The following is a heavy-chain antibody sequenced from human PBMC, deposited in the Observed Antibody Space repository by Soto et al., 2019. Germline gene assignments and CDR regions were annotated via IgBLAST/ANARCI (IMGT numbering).Heavy chain of an antibody. Sequence: QVPLVQSGAEVKKPGSSVKVSCKASGGTFSSYAISWVRQAPGQGLEWMGGIIPIFGTANYAQKFQGRVTITADESTSTAYMGLGGLRSEATAVYYCAGGSSSGWGGMDVWGQGTTVTVSS. J-gene: IGHJ6*02. CDR3: AGGSSSGWGGMDV. V-gene: IGHV1-69*12. CDR1: GGTFSSYA. CDR2: IIPIFGTA. D-gene: IGHD6-19*01.